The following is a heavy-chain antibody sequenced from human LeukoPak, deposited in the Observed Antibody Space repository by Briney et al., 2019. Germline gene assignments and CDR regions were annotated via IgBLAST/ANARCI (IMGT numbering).Heavy chain of an antibody. Sequence: SETLSLTCTVSGGSISSGGYYWSWIRQPPGKGLVWIGYIYHSGSTYYNPSLKSRVTISVDRSKNQFSLKLSSVTAADTAVYYCARSQDSIVVVPAAIKNAFDIWGQGTMVTVSS. CDR1: GGSISSGGYY. CDR3: ARSQDSIVVVPAAIKNAFDI. V-gene: IGHV4-30-2*01. D-gene: IGHD2-2*01. J-gene: IGHJ3*02. CDR2: IYHSGST.